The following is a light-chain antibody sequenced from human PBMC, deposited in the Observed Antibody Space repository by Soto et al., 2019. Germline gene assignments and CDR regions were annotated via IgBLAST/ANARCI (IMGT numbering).Light chain of an antibody. V-gene: IGKV1-5*01. J-gene: IGKJ1*01. Sequence: DIQMTQSSSTLYASEGHIVTITCRASQSICSWLAWYQQKPGKAPKLLIYDASSLESGVPSRCSGSGSGTEYTLPSSSLQHDDFATYYCQQDNSIQGWTFGQGTKVEIK. CDR3: QQDNSIQGWT. CDR1: QSICSW. CDR2: DAS.